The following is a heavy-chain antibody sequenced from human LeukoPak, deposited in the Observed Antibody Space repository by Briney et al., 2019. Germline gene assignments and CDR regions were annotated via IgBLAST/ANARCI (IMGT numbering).Heavy chain of an antibody. Sequence: ASVKVSCKASGYTLTSYGISWVRQVPGQGLEWMGWISAYNGNRNYAQKLQGRVTMTTDTSTSTAYMELGSLRSDDTAVYYCARDINIVVVPAASYYYYYGMDVWGQGTTVTVSS. CDR1: GYTLTSYG. J-gene: IGHJ6*02. CDR3: ARDINIVVVPAASYYYYYGMDV. D-gene: IGHD2-2*01. V-gene: IGHV1-18*01. CDR2: ISAYNGNR.